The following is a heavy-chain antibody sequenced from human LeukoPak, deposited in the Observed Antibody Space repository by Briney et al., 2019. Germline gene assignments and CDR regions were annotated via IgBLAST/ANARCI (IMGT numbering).Heavy chain of an antibody. CDR1: GFTFSSYA. D-gene: IGHD5-18*01. Sequence: GGSLRLSCAASGFTFSSYAMSWVRQAPGKGLEWVSAISGSGGSTYYADSVKGRFTISRDNSKNTLYLQMNILRAEDTAVYYCAKVGTEVKSGYSYGSPDDYWGQGTLVTVSS. J-gene: IGHJ4*02. CDR3: AKVGTEVKSGYSYGSPDDY. V-gene: IGHV3-23*01. CDR2: ISGSGGST.